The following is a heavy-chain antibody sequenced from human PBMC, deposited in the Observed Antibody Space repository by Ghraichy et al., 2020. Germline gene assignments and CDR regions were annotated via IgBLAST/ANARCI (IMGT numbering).Heavy chain of an antibody. Sequence: GGSLRLSCAASGFTFSVFAMSWVRQAPGKGLEWVSGTGGSGGRYYADSVKGRFTISRDNSKNTLYLQLNSLRAKDTAVYYCAKGIGSYYYYGMDVWGQGTTVTVSS. CDR3: AKGIGSYYYYGMDV. J-gene: IGHJ6*02. CDR2: TGGSGGR. D-gene: IGHD3-10*01. CDR1: GFTFSVFA. V-gene: IGHV3-23*01.